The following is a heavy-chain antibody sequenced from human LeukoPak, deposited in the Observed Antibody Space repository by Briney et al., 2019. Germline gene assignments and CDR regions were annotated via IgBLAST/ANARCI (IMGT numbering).Heavy chain of an antibody. D-gene: IGHD3-10*01. CDR2: IYYSGST. V-gene: IGHV4-39*07. CDR3: ARTYYGSGSTTFDY. Sequence: SETLSLTCTVSGGSISSSSYYWGWIRQPPGKGLEWIGSIYYSGSTYYNPPLKSQVTISVDTSKNQFSLKLSSVTAADTAVYYCARTYYGSGSTTFDYWGQGTLVTVSS. J-gene: IGHJ4*02. CDR1: GGSISSSSYY.